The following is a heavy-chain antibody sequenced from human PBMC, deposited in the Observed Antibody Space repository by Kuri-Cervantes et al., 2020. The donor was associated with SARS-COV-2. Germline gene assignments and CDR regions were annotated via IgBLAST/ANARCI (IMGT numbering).Heavy chain of an antibody. CDR1: GFTFSSFP. V-gene: IGHV3-64*04. CDR3: ARGTRDY. Sequence: GGSLRLSCSASGFTFSSFPLHWARQAPGKGLEYVSAVSRNGGTTYYADSVKGRFTISRDNAKNSLYLQMNSLRDEDTAVYYWARGTRDYWGHGTLVTVSS. CDR2: VSRNGGTT. J-gene: IGHJ4*01.